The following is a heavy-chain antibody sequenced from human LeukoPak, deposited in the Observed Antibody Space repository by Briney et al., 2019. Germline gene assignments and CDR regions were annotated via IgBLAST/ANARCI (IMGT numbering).Heavy chain of an antibody. CDR1: GFTFSSYS. CDR3: AREGGTTMIPDAFDI. Sequence: GGSLRLSCAASGFTFSSYSMNWVRQAPGKGLEWVSYISSSSSTIYYADSAKGRFTISRDNAKNSLYLQMNSLRDEDTAVYYCAREGGTTMIPDAFDIWGQGTMVTVSS. V-gene: IGHV3-48*02. D-gene: IGHD3-22*01. CDR2: ISSSSSTI. J-gene: IGHJ3*02.